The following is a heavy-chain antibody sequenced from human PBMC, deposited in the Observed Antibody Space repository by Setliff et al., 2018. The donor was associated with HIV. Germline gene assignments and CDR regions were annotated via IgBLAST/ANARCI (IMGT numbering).Heavy chain of an antibody. CDR2: INPRGGNT. CDR1: GGTFSTYA. Sequence: ASVKVSCKASGGTFSTYAISWVRQAPGHGLEWMGIINPRGGNTTYAQVFRGRVTMTRDTSISTAYMELSRLRSDDTAVYYCARGRIAVAGWRDFQHWGQGTLVTVSS. D-gene: IGHD6-19*01. CDR3: ARGRIAVAGWRDFQH. V-gene: IGHV1-2*02. J-gene: IGHJ1*01.